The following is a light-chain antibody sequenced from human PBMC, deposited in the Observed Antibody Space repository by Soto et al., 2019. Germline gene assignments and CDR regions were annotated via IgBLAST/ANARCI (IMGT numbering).Light chain of an antibody. CDR2: GAS. Sequence: EIVMTQSPATLSVSPGERATLSCRASQRVSSNLAWYQQKPGQAPRLLIYGASTRATGIPARFSGSGSGTEVTLTISSLQSEDFSVYYCQQYNNWPPRGTFGQGTKVEIK. CDR3: QQYNNWPPRGT. V-gene: IGKV3-15*01. CDR1: QRVSSN. J-gene: IGKJ1*01.